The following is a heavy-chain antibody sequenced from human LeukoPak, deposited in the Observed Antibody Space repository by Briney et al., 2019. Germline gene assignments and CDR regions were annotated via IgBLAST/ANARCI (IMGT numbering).Heavy chain of an antibody. Sequence: GASVKVSCKASGYTFTSYGISWVRQAPGQGLEWMGWISAYNGNTNYAQKLQGRVTMTTDTSTSTAYMELRSLRSDDTAVYYCARDTQKLLLWFGESMGAGYWGQGTLVTVSS. CDR1: GYTFTSYG. D-gene: IGHD3-10*01. CDR3: ARDTQKLLLWFGESMGAGY. V-gene: IGHV1-18*01. CDR2: ISAYNGNT. J-gene: IGHJ4*02.